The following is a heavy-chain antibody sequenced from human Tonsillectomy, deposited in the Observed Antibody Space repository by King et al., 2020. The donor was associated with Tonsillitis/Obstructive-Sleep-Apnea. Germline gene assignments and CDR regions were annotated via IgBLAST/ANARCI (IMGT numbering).Heavy chain of an antibody. J-gene: IGHJ4*02. V-gene: IGHV4-59*08. Sequence: QLQESGPGLVKPSENLSLTCSVSSGSISNYYWSWIRQPPGKGLEWLGYIYYSGSTNCNPSLKSRVTISVEMTKKQFSLKLSSVTAADTAVYYCASSGSYNNFEYWGQGTLVTVSS. CDR2: IYYSGST. D-gene: IGHD6-19*01. CDR3: ASSGSYNNFEY. CDR1: SGSISNYY.